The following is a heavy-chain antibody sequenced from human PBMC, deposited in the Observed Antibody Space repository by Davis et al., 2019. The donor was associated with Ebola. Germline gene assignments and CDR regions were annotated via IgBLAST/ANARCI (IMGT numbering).Heavy chain of an antibody. CDR3: ARGQWVLPKLSYYFDF. J-gene: IGHJ4*02. V-gene: IGHV1-3*01. D-gene: IGHD1-26*01. CDR1: GYTFTGYY. Sequence: AASVKVSCKASGYTFTGYYLHWVRQAPGQGLEWMGWINAGNGNTKYSQKFQGRVTITRDTSASTAYMELSSLKSEDTAVYYCARGQWVLPKLSYYFDFWGQGTLVTVSS. CDR2: INAGNGNT.